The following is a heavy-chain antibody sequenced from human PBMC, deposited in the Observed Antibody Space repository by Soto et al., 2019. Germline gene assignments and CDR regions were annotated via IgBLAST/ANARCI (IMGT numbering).Heavy chain of an antibody. CDR3: AREGYCSGGSCYAYAFDI. D-gene: IGHD2-15*01. CDR1: GGSISSYY. V-gene: IGHV4-4*07. J-gene: IGHJ3*02. Sequence: KPSETLSLTCTVSGGSISSYYWSWIRQPAGKGLEWIGRIYTSGSTNYNPSLKSRVTMSVDTSKNQFSLKLSSVTAADTAVYYCAREGYCSGGSCYAYAFDIWGQGTMVTVSS. CDR2: IYTSGST.